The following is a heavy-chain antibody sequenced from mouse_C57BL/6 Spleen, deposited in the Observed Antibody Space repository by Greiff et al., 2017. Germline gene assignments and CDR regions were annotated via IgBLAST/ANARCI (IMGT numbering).Heavy chain of an antibody. CDR1: GYTFTDYY. J-gene: IGHJ4*01. Sequence: EVQLQQSGPELVKPGASVKISCKASGYTFTDYYMNWVKQSHGKSLEWIGAINPNNGGTSYNQTVKGKATLTVNKSSSTAYMELRSLTSEDSSVYYCTRPYYYYDLYYAMDYWGQGTSGTVSS. CDR3: TRPYYYYDLYYAMDY. D-gene: IGHD2-4*01. V-gene: IGHV1-26*01. CDR2: INPNNGGT.